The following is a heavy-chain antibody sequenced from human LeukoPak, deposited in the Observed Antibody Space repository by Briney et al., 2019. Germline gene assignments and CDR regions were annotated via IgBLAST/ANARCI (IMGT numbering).Heavy chain of an antibody. CDR3: ARQWLRTTRQDY. D-gene: IGHD5-12*01. CDR2: INHSGST. CDR1: GGSFSGYY. J-gene: IGHJ4*02. Sequence: PSETLSLTCAVYGGSFSGYYWSWIRQPPGKGLDWIGEINHSGSTNYNPSLKSRVTISVDTSKNQFSLKLSSVTAADTAVYYCARQWLRTTRQDYWGQGTLVTVSS. V-gene: IGHV4-34*01.